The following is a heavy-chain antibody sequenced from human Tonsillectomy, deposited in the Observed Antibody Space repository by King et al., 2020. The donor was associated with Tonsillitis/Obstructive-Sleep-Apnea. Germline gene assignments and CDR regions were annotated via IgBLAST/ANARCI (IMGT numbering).Heavy chain of an antibody. V-gene: IGHV3-23*04. D-gene: IGHD1-7*01. CDR1: GFSFSSYA. CDR2: LSGGGDST. CDR3: AKAEETTRYFDY. Sequence: VQLVESGGDLVQPGGSLRLSCAASGFSFSSYAMSWVRQAPGKGLEWVSALSGGGDSTYFADSVKGRFTISRDNSKSTLYLEMSSLRVEDTAVYYCAKAEETTRYFDYWGQGTLVTVSS. J-gene: IGHJ4*02.